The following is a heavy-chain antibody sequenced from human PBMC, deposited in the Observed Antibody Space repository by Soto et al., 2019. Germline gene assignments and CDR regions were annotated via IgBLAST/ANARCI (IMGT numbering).Heavy chain of an antibody. D-gene: IGHD6-13*01. J-gene: IGHJ6*03. V-gene: IGHV4-59*08. Sequence: SETPSITCTVCGYSVCSYYWGWIRQQPGKGLEWIGYIYYSGSTNYNPSLKSRVTISVDTSKNQFSLKLSSVTAADTAVYYCARRSSNSYYYYYMDVWGKGTTLTVSS. CDR3: ARRSSNSYYYYYMDV. CDR2: IYYSGST. CDR1: GYSVCSYY.